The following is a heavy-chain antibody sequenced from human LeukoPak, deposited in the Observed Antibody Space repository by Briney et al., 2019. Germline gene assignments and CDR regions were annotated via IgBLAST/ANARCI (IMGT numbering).Heavy chain of an antibody. Sequence: HGASLQISCKGSGSIFTSYWIGWVRPLPGKGLEWMGIIYPGDSDTRYSPSFQGQVTISADKSISTAYLQWSSLKASDTAMYYCARRAAGNLDYWGQGTLVTVSS. CDR3: ARRAAGNLDY. D-gene: IGHD6-13*01. CDR2: IYPGDSDT. CDR1: GSIFTSYW. V-gene: IGHV5-51*01. J-gene: IGHJ4*02.